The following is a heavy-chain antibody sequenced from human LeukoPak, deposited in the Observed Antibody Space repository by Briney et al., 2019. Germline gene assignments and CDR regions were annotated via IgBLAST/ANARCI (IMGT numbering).Heavy chain of an antibody. V-gene: IGHV4-59*01. D-gene: IGHD2-2*02. CDR1: GGSISSYY. J-gene: IGHJ4*02. CDR3: AVAIPYTYYFDY. Sequence: SETLSLTCTVSGGSISSYYWSWIRQPPGKGLEWIGYIYYSGSNNYNPSLKSRVTISVDTSKNQFSLKLSSVTAADTAVYYCAVAIPYTYYFDYWGQGTLVTVSS. CDR2: IYYSGSN.